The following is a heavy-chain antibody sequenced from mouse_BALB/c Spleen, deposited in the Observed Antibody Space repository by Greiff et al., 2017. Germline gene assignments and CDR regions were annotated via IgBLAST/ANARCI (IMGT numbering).Heavy chain of an antibody. V-gene: IGHV1-18*01. CDR1: GYTFTEYT. CDR3: ARYGPCDGYPNYYARDY. D-gene: IGHD2-3*01. J-gene: IGHJ4*01. CDR2: INPNNGGT. Sequence: VQLQQSGPELVKPGASVKISCKTSGYTFTEYTMHWVKQSHGKSLEWIGGINPNNGGTSYNQKFKGKATLTVDKSSSTAYMEFRSLTSEDSAVYCCARYGPCDGYPNYYARDYWGQGTSVTVSS.